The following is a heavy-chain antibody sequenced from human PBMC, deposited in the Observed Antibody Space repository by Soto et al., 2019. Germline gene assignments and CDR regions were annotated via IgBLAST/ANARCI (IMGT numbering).Heavy chain of an antibody. D-gene: IGHD3-10*01. V-gene: IGHV3-53*01. Sequence: QTGGSLRVSCVASGLSVSSNYMSWVRQAPGKGLEWVSIIYSDGSTYYAGSVEGRFAVPRDNSKNTLYLQMNSLRDEDTAVYYCAKFGASGSYFQFDYWGPGTLVTVSS. CDR2: IYSDGST. J-gene: IGHJ4*02. CDR1: GLSVSSNY. CDR3: AKFGASGSYFQFDY.